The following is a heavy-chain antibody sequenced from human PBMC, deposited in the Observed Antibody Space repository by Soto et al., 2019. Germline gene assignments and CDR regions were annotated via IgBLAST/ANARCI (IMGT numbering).Heavy chain of an antibody. CDR1: GGSISIGDYY. CDR3: ARSHFPVFGVVIIRGPSWFDP. J-gene: IGHJ5*02. Sequence: KASETLSLTCTVSGGSISIGDYYWSCIRQPPGKGLEWIGYIYYSGSTYYNPSLKSRVTITVDTSKNQFSLKLSSVTAADTAVYYCARSHFPVFGVVIIRGPSWFDPWGQGTLVTVSS. D-gene: IGHD3-3*01. CDR2: IYYSGST. V-gene: IGHV4-30-4*01.